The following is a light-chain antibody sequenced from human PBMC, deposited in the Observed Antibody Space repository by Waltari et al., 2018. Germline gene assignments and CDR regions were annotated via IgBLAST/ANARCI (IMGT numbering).Light chain of an antibody. CDR1: QSVSRY. Sequence: DIQMTQSPSSLAASVGDRVIISCRASQSVSRYFNWYQQKPGKAPKLLISAASTLQSGVPSRFSGSGSGKDFTLTINSLQPEDVAVYYWQQSYTTPMYTFGQGTKLEI. J-gene: IGKJ2*01. CDR3: QQSYTTPMYT. V-gene: IGKV1-39*01. CDR2: AAS.